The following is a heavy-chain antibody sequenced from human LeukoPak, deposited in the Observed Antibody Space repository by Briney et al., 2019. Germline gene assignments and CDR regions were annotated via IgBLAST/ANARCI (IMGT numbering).Heavy chain of an antibody. CDR3: VPNAAICGGDCHFDS. V-gene: IGHV3-21*01. Sequence: GGSLRLSCAASGFTFSNYRMNWVRQAPGKGLEWVSSISSSSSYIYYADSVKGRFTISRNNAKNSLYLQMNSLRAEDTAVYYYVPNAAICGGDCHFDSWGQGTLVTVSS. CDR2: ISSSSSYI. D-gene: IGHD2-21*02. J-gene: IGHJ4*02. CDR1: GFTFSNYR.